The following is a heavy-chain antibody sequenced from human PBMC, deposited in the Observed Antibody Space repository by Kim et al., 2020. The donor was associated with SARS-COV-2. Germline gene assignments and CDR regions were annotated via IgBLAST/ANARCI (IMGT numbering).Heavy chain of an antibody. D-gene: IGHD3-10*01. Sequence: GGSLRLSCAASGFTFSSYSMNWVRQAPGKGLEWVSYISSSSSTIYYADSVKGRFTISRDNAKNSLYLQMNSLRDEDTAVYYCARRWDYGSGSDFDYWGQGTLVTVSS. CDR2: ISSSSSTI. J-gene: IGHJ4*02. V-gene: IGHV3-48*02. CDR1: GFTFSSYS. CDR3: ARRWDYGSGSDFDY.